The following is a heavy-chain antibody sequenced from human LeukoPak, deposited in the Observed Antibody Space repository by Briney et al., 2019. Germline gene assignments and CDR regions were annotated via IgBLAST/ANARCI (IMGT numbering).Heavy chain of an antibody. CDR2: ISSSSSYI. Sequence: GGSLRLSCAASGFTFSSYSMNWVRQAPGKGLEWVSSISSSSSYIYYADSVKGRFTISRDNAKNSLYLQMNSLRAEDTAVYYCARVKLRFLEQFDYWGRGTLVTVSS. J-gene: IGHJ4*02. V-gene: IGHV3-21*01. D-gene: IGHD3-3*01. CDR3: ARVKLRFLEQFDY. CDR1: GFTFSSYS.